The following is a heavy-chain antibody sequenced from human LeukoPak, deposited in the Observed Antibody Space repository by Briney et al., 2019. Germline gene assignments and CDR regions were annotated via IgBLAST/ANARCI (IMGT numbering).Heavy chain of an antibody. J-gene: IGHJ4*02. CDR1: GGSFSGYY. V-gene: IGHV4-34*01. Sequence: SETLSLTCAVYGGSFSGYYWSLIRQPPGKGLEWIGEINHSGSTNYNPSLKSRVTISVDTSKNQFSLKLSSVTAADTAVYYCARWGSYNRDYWGQGTLVTVSS. CDR2: INHSGST. D-gene: IGHD1-26*01. CDR3: ARWGSYNRDY.